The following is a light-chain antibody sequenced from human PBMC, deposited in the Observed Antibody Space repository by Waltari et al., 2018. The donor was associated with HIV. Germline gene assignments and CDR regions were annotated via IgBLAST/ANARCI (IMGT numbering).Light chain of an antibody. J-gene: IGLJ1*01. CDR1: HSNLGHNY. Sequence: QSILTQPPSVSAAPGQKVTTSCSGDHSNLGHNYVSWYQQVPGRAPRLLIYDNEKRPSGIPDRFSASKAGMSATLDIAGLQIVDEADYYCGTWDSSLSLYVFGTGTTVAVL. CDR2: DNE. CDR3: GTWDSSLSLYV. V-gene: IGLV1-51*01.